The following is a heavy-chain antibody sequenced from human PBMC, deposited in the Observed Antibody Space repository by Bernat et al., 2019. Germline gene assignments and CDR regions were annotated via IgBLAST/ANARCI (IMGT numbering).Heavy chain of an antibody. CDR1: GVSISSSSYY. J-gene: IGHJ6*03. D-gene: IGHD1-14*01. CDR2: IYYSGST. CDR3: HGEPMSYYYYYMDV. Sequence: QLQLQESGPGLVKPSETLSLTCTVSGVSISSSSYYWGWIRQPPGKGLEWIGSIYYSGSTSYNPSLKSRVTISVDTSKNQFSLKLSSVTAADTAVYYCHGEPMSYYYYYMDVWGKGTTVNVSS. V-gene: IGHV4-39*01.